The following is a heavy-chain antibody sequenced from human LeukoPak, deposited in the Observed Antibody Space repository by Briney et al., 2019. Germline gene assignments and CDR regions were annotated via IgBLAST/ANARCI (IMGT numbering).Heavy chain of an antibody. V-gene: IGHV4-59*12. CDR2: IYYSGST. D-gene: IGHD6-13*01. CDR3: ARDGQLTRNWFDP. Sequence: SETLSLTCTVSGGSISSYYWSWIRQPPGKGLEWIGYIYYSGSTNYNPSLKSRVTISVDTSKNQFSLKLSSVTAADTAVYYCARDGQLTRNWFDPWGQGTLVTVSS. CDR1: GGSISSYY. J-gene: IGHJ5*02.